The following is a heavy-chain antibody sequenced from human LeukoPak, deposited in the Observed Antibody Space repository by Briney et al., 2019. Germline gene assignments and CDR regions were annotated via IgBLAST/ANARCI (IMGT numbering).Heavy chain of an antibody. J-gene: IGHJ4*02. D-gene: IGHD5-18*01. CDR3: ASESDSYLTRDY. CDR2: ISSSSSYI. CDR1: GFTFSSYS. V-gene: IGHV3-21*01. Sequence: PGGSLRLSCAASGFTFSSYSMNWVRQAPGKGLEWVSSISSSSSYIYYADSVKGRFTISRDNAKNSLYLQMNSLRAEDTAVYYCASESDSYLTRDYWGQGTLVTVSS.